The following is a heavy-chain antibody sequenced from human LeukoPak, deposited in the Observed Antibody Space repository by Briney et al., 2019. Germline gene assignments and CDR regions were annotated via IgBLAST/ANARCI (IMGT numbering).Heavy chain of an antibody. CDR1: GFTSSSYA. J-gene: IGHJ4*02. Sequence: PGGSLRLSCAASGFTSSSYAMSWVRQAPGKGLEWVSAISGSGGSTYYADSVKGRFTISRDNSKNTLYLQMNSLRAEDTAVYYCAKFRPAATSPQSDYWGQGTLVTVSS. D-gene: IGHD2-2*01. CDR3: AKFRPAATSPQSDY. CDR2: ISGSGGST. V-gene: IGHV3-23*01.